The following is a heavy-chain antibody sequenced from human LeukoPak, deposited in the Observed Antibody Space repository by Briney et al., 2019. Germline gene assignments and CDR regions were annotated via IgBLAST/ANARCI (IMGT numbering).Heavy chain of an antibody. J-gene: IGHJ4*02. CDR3: AGDPDPYADSFFDL. D-gene: IGHD4-17*01. Sequence: HPGGSLRLSCVASGFTFSPYGMHWARQAPGKGLEWVAAIWNDGTHHYYADSVKGRFTISRDNFKSTLYLDMDSLSAEDAAFYFCAGDPDPYADSFFDLWGQGTLVTVSS. V-gene: IGHV3-33*01. CDR1: GFTFSPYG. CDR2: IWNDGTHH.